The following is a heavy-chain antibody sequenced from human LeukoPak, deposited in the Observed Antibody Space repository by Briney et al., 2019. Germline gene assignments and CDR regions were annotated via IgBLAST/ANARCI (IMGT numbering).Heavy chain of an antibody. CDR3: ARRVYSSSSFDY. CDR2: ISSSSSYI. CDR1: GFTFSSYS. J-gene: IGHJ4*02. Sequence: KSWGSLRLSCAASGFTFSSYSMNWVRQAPGKGLEWVSSISSSSSYIYYADSVKGRFTISRDNAKNSLYLQMNSLRAEDTAVYYCARRVYSSSSFDYWGQGTLVTVSS. V-gene: IGHV3-21*01. D-gene: IGHD6-13*01.